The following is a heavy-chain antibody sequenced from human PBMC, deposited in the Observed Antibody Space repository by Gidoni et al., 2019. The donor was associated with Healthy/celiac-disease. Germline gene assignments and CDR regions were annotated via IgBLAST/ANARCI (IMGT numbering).Heavy chain of an antibody. CDR3: ARSEYSSSHSFDY. J-gene: IGHJ4*02. CDR1: GYTFTGYY. V-gene: IGHV1-2*04. CDR2: INPDSGGT. Sequence: QVQLVQSGAEVKKPGASVKVSCKASGYTFTGYYMHWVRQAPGQGREWMGWINPDSGGTNYAQKFQGWVTMTRDTSISTAYMELSRLRSDDTAVYYCARSEYSSSHSFDYWGQGTLVTVSS. D-gene: IGHD6-6*01.